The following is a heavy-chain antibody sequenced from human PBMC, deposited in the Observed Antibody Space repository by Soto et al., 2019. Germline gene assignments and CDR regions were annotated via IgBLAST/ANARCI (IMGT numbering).Heavy chain of an antibody. CDR2: ISYDGSNK. Sequence: GGSLRLSCAPSGFTFSSYATHWDRQAPGKGLEWVAVISYDGSNKYYADSVKGRFTISRDKYKNTLYLQMNSLRAEDTAVYYCARDGLLGYFDYWGQGTLVTVPS. CDR3: ARDGLLGYFDY. CDR1: GFTFSSYA. D-gene: IGHD2-15*01. V-gene: IGHV3-30-3*01. J-gene: IGHJ4*02.